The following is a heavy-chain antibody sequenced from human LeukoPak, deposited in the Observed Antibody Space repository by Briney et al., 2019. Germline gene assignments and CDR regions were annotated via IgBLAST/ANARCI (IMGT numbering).Heavy chain of an antibody. CDR3: ERRNDFWRGSPGDFDY. D-gene: IGHD3-3*01. CDR2: IYYSGST. V-gene: IGHV4-39*01. CDR1: GGSISSSSYY. Sequence: SETLSLTCTVSGGSISSSSYYWGWIRQPPGKGLEWMGSIYYSGSTYYNPSLKSRATISVDTSKNQFSLKLTPVTAPDTAVYYCERRNDFWRGSPGDFDYWGQGTLVTVSS. J-gene: IGHJ4*02.